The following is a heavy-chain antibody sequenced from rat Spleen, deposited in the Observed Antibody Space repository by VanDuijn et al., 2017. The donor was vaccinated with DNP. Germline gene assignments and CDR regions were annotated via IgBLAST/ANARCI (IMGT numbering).Heavy chain of an antibody. V-gene: IGHV3-1*01. CDR2: ISYSGST. J-gene: IGHJ2*01. CDR3: ARWSNFFDY. CDR1: GYSITSHY. Sequence: EVQLQESGPGLVKPSQSLSLTCSVTGYSITSHYWGWIRQFPGNKMVYIGHISYSGSTHYNPSLKSRISITRDTSKNQFFLQLNSVTTEDTATYYCARWSNFFDYWGQGVMVTVSS.